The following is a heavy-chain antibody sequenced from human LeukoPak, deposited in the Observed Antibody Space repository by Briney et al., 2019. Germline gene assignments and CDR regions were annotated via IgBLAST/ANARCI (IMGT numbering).Heavy chain of an antibody. D-gene: IGHD2-15*01. Sequence: GGSLRLSCAASGFTVSSNYMSWVRQAPGKGLEWVSVIYSGGSTYYADSVKGRFTISRDNSKNTLYLQMNSLRAEDTAVYYCATSFPYCSVDSCALGGQGTLVTVSS. CDR3: ATSFPYCSVDSCAL. V-gene: IGHV3-66*01. CDR1: GFTVSSNY. CDR2: IYSGGST. J-gene: IGHJ4*02.